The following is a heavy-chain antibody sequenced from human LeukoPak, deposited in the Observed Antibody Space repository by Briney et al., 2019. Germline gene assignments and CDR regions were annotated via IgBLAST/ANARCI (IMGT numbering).Heavy chain of an antibody. D-gene: IGHD4-11*01. V-gene: IGHV3-30*04. CDR2: ISYDGSNK. CDR3: ARGYTRPYSMGGYYYYYYMDV. J-gene: IGHJ6*03. Sequence: PGGSLRLSCAASGFIFSSYAMHWVRRAPGKGLEWVALISYDGSNKYYADSVKGRFTISRDNAKNSLYLQMNSLRAEDTAVYYCARGYTRPYSMGGYYYYYYMDVWGKGTTVTVSS. CDR1: GFIFSSYA.